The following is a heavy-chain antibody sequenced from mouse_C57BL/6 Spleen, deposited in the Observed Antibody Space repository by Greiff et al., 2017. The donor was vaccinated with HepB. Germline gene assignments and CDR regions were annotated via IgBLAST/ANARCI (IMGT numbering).Heavy chain of an antibody. J-gene: IGHJ3*01. Sequence: QVQLQQSGPELVKPGASVKISCKASGYAFSSSWMNWVKQRPGKGLEWIGGIYPGDGNTNYNGKFKGKATLTADKSSSTAYMQLSSLTSEDSAVYFCARGDYDGAWFAYWGQGTLVTVSA. CDR1: GYAFSSSW. CDR3: ARGDYDGAWFAY. CDR2: IYPGDGNT. V-gene: IGHV1-82*01. D-gene: IGHD2-4*01.